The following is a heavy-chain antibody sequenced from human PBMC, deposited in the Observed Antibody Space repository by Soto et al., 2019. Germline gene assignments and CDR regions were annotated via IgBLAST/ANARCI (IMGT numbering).Heavy chain of an antibody. CDR3: ARDPGFSDIAMVYYDFDY. V-gene: IGHV1-2*02. J-gene: IGHJ4*02. CDR2: INPNSGGT. Sequence: ASVKVSCKASGYTFTGYYMHWVRQAPGQGLEWMGWINPNSGGTNYAQKFQGRVTMTRDTSISTAYMELSRLRSDDTAVYYCARDPGFSDIAMVYYDFDYWGQGTLVTVSS. CDR1: GYTFTGYY. D-gene: IGHD5-18*01.